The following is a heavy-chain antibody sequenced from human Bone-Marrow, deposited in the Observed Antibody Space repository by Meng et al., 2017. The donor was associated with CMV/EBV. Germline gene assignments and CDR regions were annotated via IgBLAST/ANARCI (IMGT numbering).Heavy chain of an antibody. CDR2: INPNSGGT. CDR3: ARRTPIVGATSSPFDS. J-gene: IGHJ5*01. Sequence: ASVKVSCKASGYTFTGYYMHWVRQAPGQGLEWMGWINPNSGGTNYAQKFQGRVTMTRDTSISTAYMELSRLRSDDTAVYYCARRTPIVGATSSPFDSWGQGTLVTVSS. D-gene: IGHD1-26*01. V-gene: IGHV1-2*02. CDR1: GYTFTGYY.